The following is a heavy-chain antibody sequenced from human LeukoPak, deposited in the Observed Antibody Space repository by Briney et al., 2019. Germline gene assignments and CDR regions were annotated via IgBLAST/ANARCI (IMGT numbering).Heavy chain of an antibody. D-gene: IGHD3-10*01. CDR3: ASASMVRGVIRRLDY. V-gene: IGHV5-51*01. J-gene: IGHJ4*02. CDR2: IYPGDSDT. Sequence: GESLKISCKGSGYSFTSYWIGWVRQMPGKGLKWMGIIYPGDSDTRYSPSFQGQVTISADKSISTAYLQWSSLKASDTGMYYCASASMVRGVIRRLDYWGQGTLVTVSS. CDR1: GYSFTSYW.